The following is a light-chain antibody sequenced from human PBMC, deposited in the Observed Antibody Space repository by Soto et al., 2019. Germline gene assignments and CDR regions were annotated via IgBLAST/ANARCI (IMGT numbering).Light chain of an antibody. CDR2: GAS. V-gene: IGKV3-20*01. Sequence: DIVLTQSPGTLSLSPGERATLSCRASQIISSTYLGWYQQKPGQAPRLLIYGASSRATGIPDRFSGSGSGTDFTLTISRLEREDVAVYYCQHYGTSLYTFGQGTKLEIK. CDR1: QIISSTY. CDR3: QHYGTSLYT. J-gene: IGKJ2*01.